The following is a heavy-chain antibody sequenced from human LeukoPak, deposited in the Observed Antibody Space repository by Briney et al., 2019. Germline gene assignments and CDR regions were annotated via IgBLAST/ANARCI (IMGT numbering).Heavy chain of an antibody. CDR1: GSTFSSYA. D-gene: IGHD3-9*01. Sequence: QPGGSLRLSCAASGSTFSSYAMSWVRQAPGKGLEWVSGISMSGGRTYYADSVKGRFTISRDNSKKTLYLQMNSLRAEDTAVYYCGRELDWLPTLDYWGQGTLVTVSS. V-gene: IGHV3-23*01. CDR3: GRELDWLPTLDY. CDR2: ISMSGGRT. J-gene: IGHJ4*02.